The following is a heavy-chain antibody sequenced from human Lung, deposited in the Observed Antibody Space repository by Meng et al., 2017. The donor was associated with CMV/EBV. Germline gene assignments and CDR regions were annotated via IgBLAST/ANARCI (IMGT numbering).Heavy chain of an antibody. CDR3: ASGYCNGNSCHSAFDM. D-gene: IGHD2-2*03. CDR1: GGTFASHT. J-gene: IGHJ3*02. V-gene: IGHV1-69*02. CDR2: IIPFLDMT. Sequence: SVKVSCKTTGGTFASHTISWVRQAPGQRLEWMGRIIPFLDMTNYAQMFQGRISITADRSTSTAYMELNSLKSEDTAIYYCASGYCNGNSCHSAFDMWGPGTRVNVSS.